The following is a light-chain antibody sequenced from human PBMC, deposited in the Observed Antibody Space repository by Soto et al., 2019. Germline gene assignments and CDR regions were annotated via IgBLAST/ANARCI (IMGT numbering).Light chain of an antibody. Sequence: QSVLTQPPSVSGSPGQRVTISCTGSRSNIGAGYDVPWYQQLPGTAPKLLIYGNSNRPSGVPDRFSGSKSGTSASLAITWRQADDEADYYYQAYDSSRSGYVVFGGGTKLTVL. CDR2: GNS. V-gene: IGLV1-40*01. CDR1: RSNIGAGYD. J-gene: IGLJ2*01. CDR3: QAYDSSRSGYVV.